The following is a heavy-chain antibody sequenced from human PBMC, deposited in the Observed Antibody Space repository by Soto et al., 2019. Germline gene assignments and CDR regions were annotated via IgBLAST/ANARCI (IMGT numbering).Heavy chain of an antibody. J-gene: IGHJ4*02. V-gene: IGHV3-48*03. CDR2: ISSSGSTI. CDR1: GFTFSSYE. Sequence: EVQLVESGGGLVQPGGSLRLSCAASGFTFSSYEMNWVRQAPGKGLEWVSYISSSGSTIYYADSVKGRFTISRDNAKNSLYLQMNGLRAEDTAVYYCVRVERSGEFDYWGQETLVTVSS. CDR3: VRVERSGEFDY. D-gene: IGHD2-15*01.